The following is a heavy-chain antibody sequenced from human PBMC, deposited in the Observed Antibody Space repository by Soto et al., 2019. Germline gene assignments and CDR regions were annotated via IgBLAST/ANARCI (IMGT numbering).Heavy chain of an antibody. CDR3: ASDPYYEFWSGYYPYYYYGMEV. CDR2: ISYDGSNK. CDR1: VFSFSSYA. Sequence: PGGSLRRSCSASVFSFSSYAMHWFRQAPGKGLEWVAVISYDGSNKYYADSVKGRFTISRDNSKNTLYLQMISLRAEDTAVYYCASDPYYEFWSGYYPYYYYGMEVWGQGTTVTVSS. J-gene: IGHJ6*02. D-gene: IGHD3-3*01. V-gene: IGHV3-30-3*01.